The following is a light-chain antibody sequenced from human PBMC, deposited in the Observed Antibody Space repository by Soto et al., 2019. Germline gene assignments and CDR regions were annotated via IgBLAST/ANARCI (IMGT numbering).Light chain of an antibody. CDR3: QQYNSFSLT. Sequence: DIQMTQSPSTLSASVGDRVTITCRVSQSISSWLAWYQQKPGKAPKLLIYKASSLESGVPSRFSGSGSGTELTLTISSLQPDDFATYYCQQYNSFSLTFGGGTRVEVK. CDR1: QSISSW. V-gene: IGKV1-5*03. J-gene: IGKJ4*01. CDR2: KAS.